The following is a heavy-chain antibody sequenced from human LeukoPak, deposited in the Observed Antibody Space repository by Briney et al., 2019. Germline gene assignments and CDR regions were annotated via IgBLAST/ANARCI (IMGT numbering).Heavy chain of an antibody. CDR3: ARIGAPAGSWYFDL. CDR1: GGSNY. Sequence: SETLSLTCTVSGGSNYWSWIRQPPGKGFEWIAYIHYIGTTHYNPSLQSRVTISVDTSKNQFSLQLNSVTAADTAVYYCARIGAPAGSWYFDLWGRGTLVTVSS. J-gene: IGHJ2*01. CDR2: IHYIGTT. D-gene: IGHD6-13*01. V-gene: IGHV4-59*08.